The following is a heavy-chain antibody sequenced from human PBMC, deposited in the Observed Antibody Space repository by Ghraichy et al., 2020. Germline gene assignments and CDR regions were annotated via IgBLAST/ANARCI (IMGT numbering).Heavy chain of an antibody. Sequence: GESLNISCAASGSTFSSYSMNWVRQAPGKGLEWVSYISSSSSTIYYADSVKGRFTISRDNAKNSLYLQMNSLRDEDTAVYYCATSMGYGSGSYFVYFDYWGQGTLVTVSS. J-gene: IGHJ4*02. CDR1: GSTFSSYS. D-gene: IGHD3-10*01. CDR3: ATSMGYGSGSYFVYFDY. CDR2: ISSSSSTI. V-gene: IGHV3-48*02.